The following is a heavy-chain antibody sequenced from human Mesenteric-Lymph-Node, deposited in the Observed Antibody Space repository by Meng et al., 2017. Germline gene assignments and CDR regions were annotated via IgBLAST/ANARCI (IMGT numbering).Heavy chain of an antibody. Sequence: GESLKISCAASGFTFRAYAMSWVRQAPGKGLEWVSAISGSGGSTYYADSVKGRFTISRDNSKNTLYLQMNSLRAEDTAVYYCAKEGLVVWFGELSETYYFDYWGQGTLVTVSS. CDR3: AKEGLVVWFGELSETYYFDY. D-gene: IGHD3-10*01. V-gene: IGHV3-23*01. CDR2: ISGSGGST. CDR1: GFTFRAYA. J-gene: IGHJ4*02.